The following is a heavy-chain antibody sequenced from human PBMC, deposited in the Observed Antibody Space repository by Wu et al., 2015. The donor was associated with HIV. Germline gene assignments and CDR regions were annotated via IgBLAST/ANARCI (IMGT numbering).Heavy chain of an antibody. CDR2: INPNSGGT. Sequence: QVQLVQSGAEVKKPGASVKVSCTASGYTFTAYDINWVRQAPGQGLEWMGWINPNSGGTNYAQKFQGRVTMTRDTSISTAYMELSRLRSDDTAVYYCARDLGIVGATFDYWGQGTLVTVSS. D-gene: IGHD1-26*01. V-gene: IGHV1-2*02. CDR1: GYTFTAYD. J-gene: IGHJ4*02. CDR3: ARDLGIVGATFDY.